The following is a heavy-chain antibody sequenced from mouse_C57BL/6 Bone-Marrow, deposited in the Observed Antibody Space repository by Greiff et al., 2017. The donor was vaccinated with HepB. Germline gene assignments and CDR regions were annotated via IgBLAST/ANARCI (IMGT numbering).Heavy chain of an antibody. CDR2: IYPGDGDT. CDR3: ARSVPSSYDYAMDY. V-gene: IGHV1-82*01. D-gene: IGHD1-1*01. Sequence: VQLQQSGPELVKPGASVKISCKASGYAFSSSWMNWVKQRPGKGLEWIGRIYPGDGDTNYNGKFKGKATLTADKSSSTAYMQLSSLTSEDSAVYFCARSVPSSYDYAMDYWGQGTSVTVSS. J-gene: IGHJ4*01. CDR1: GYAFSSSW.